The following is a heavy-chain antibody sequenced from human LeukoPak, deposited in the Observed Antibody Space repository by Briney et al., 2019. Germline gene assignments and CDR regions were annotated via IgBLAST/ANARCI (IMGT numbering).Heavy chain of an antibody. D-gene: IGHD2-2*01. J-gene: IGHJ4*02. CDR2: IYTSGST. Sequence: SETLSLTCTVSGGSISSYYWSWIRQPAGKGLEWIGRIYTSGSTNYNPSLKSRVTMSVDTSKNQFSLKLSSVTAADTAVYYCAREPKYSSSTSCYAASFDYWGQGTLVTVSS. CDR1: GGSISSYY. V-gene: IGHV4-4*07. CDR3: AREPKYSSSTSCYAASFDY.